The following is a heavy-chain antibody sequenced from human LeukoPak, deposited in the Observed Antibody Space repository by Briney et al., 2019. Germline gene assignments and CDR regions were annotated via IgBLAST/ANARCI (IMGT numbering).Heavy chain of an antibody. D-gene: IGHD6-19*01. V-gene: IGHV3-30-3*01. CDR3: AKVGYSSGWYWIYFDY. CDR2: ISYDGSNK. Sequence: PGGSLRLSCAASGFTFSSYAMHWVRQAPGKGLEWVAVISYDGSNKYYADSVKGRFTISRDNSKNTLYLQMNSLRAEDTAVYYCAKVGYSSGWYWIYFDYWGQGTLVTVSS. J-gene: IGHJ4*02. CDR1: GFTFSSYA.